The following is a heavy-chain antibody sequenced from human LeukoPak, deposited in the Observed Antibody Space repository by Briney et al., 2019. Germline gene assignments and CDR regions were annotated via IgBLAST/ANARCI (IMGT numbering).Heavy chain of an antibody. D-gene: IGHD6-6*01. CDR1: GYTFTSYD. Sequence: GASVKVSCKASGYTFTSYDINWVRQATGQGLEWMGWMNPKSGNTAYAQKFQGRVTMSRDTSISTAYMELSSLRSEDTAVYYCARLPKYSRPLDYWGQGTLVTVSS. V-gene: IGHV1-8*01. CDR3: ARLPKYSRPLDY. CDR2: MNPKSGNT. J-gene: IGHJ4*02.